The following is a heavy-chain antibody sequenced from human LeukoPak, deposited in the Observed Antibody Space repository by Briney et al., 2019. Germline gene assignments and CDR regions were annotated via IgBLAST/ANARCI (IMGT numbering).Heavy chain of an antibody. V-gene: IGHV3-7*03. J-gene: IGHJ5*02. D-gene: IGHD5-18*01. Sequence: GGSLRLSCAASGFTVSSNSMSWVRQAPGKGLEWVANIREERGQEYYVDSVKGRFTISKNSAKNSLYLQMNTLRVEDTAMYYCASLDTAKQPLANHWGQGTLVTVSS. CDR3: ASLDTAKQPLANH. CDR2: IREERGQE. CDR1: GFTVSSNS.